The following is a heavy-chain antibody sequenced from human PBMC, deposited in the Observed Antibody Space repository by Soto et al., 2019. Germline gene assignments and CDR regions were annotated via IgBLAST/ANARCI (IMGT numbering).Heavy chain of an antibody. CDR2: IYHSGST. V-gene: IGHV4-4*02. CDR1: GGSISSSNW. D-gene: IGHD2-15*01. Sequence: PSETLSLTCAVSGGSISSSNWWSWVRQPPGKVLEWIGEIYHSGSTNYNPSLKSRVTISVDKSKNQFSLKLSSVTAADTAVYYCARDHRVILCSGGSCQGGYYGMDGWGQRTTVT. CDR3: ARDHRVILCSGGSCQGGYYGMDG. J-gene: IGHJ6*02.